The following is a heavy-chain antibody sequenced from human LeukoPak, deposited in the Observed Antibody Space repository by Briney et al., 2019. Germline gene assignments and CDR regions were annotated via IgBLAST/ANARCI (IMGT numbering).Heavy chain of an antibody. D-gene: IGHD3-10*01. Sequence: PSETLSLTCAVYGGSFSGYYWSWIRQPPGKGLEWIGEINHSGSTNYNPSLKSRVTISVDTSKNQFSLKLSAVPAADTAVYYCARSYGSGSYWFDPWGQGTLVTVSS. CDR3: ARSYGSGSYWFDP. CDR2: INHSGST. CDR1: GGSFSGYY. J-gene: IGHJ5*02. V-gene: IGHV4-34*01.